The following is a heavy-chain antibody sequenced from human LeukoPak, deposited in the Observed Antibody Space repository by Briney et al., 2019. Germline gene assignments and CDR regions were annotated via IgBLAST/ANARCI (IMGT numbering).Heavy chain of an antibody. D-gene: IGHD1-26*01. CDR2: IKEDESAK. CDR1: GFTNSSYW. J-gene: IGHJ4*02. CDR3: ARGGSFGSFDY. V-gene: IGHV3-7*01. Sequence: GGSLRLSCAVSGFTNSSYWMSWVRQAPGKGLEWVANIKEDESAKDYVDSVKGRSTISRDNAKNSLYLQINSLRAEDTAVYYCARGGSFGSFDYWGQGTLVTASS.